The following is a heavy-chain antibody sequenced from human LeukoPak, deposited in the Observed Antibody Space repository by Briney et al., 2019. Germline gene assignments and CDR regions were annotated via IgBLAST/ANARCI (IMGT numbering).Heavy chain of an antibody. CDR1: GYTFTGYY. CDR2: INPNSGGT. CDR3: ARDTSSGYDDNYYYYYMDV. J-gene: IGHJ6*03. D-gene: IGHD5-12*01. V-gene: IGHV1-2*02. Sequence: ASVTVSCKASGYTFTGYYMHWVRQAPGQGVEGMGWINPNSGGTNYAQKFQGRVTITRNTSISTAYMELSRLTSDDTAVYYCARDTSSGYDDNYYYYYMDVWGKGTTVTVSS.